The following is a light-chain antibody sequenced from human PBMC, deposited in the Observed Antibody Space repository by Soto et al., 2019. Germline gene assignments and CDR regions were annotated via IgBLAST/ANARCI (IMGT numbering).Light chain of an antibody. CDR1: QGISND. J-gene: IGKJ1*01. CDR3: QHHNSYPRT. Sequence: IRMTQSPSSLSASTGGTVTITCRASQGISNDLGWFQQKPGQAPKRMIYGASNWESWVPSRFSGSGSGTEFTLTINSLRPEDLGTYYCQHHNSYPRTFGQGTKVDIK. CDR2: GAS. V-gene: IGKV1-17*01.